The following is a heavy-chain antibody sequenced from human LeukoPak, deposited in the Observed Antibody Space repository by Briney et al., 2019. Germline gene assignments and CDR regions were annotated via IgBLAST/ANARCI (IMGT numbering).Heavy chain of an antibody. CDR2: INHSGST. V-gene: IGHV4-34*01. D-gene: IGHD3-16*02. CDR3: ARQEYDYVWGSYRLYYFDY. CDR1: GGSFSGYY. J-gene: IGHJ4*02. Sequence: SETLSLTCAVYGGSFSGYYWSWIRQPPGKGLEWIGEINHSGSTNYNPSLKSRVTISADTSKNQFSLKLSSVTAADTAVYYCARQEYDYVWGSYRLYYFDYWGQGTLVTVSS.